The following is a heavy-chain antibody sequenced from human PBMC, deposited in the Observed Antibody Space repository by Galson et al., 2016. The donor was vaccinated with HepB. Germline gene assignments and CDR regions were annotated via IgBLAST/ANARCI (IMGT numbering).Heavy chain of an antibody. CDR2: IQSSGST. Sequence: SETLSLTCTVFGGSLIGDSYYWSWIRQPPGKGLEWIGYIQSSGSTNSKPSLKSRVTMSLDMSKNQFSLRLSSVTVADTAVYYCARDNSGSYLGSWGQGTLITVSS. D-gene: IGHD1-26*01. V-gene: IGHV4-61*01. J-gene: IGHJ4*02. CDR1: GGSLIGDSYY. CDR3: ARDNSGSYLGS.